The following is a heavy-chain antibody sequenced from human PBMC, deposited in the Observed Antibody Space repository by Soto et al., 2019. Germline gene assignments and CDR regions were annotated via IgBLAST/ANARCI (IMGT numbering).Heavy chain of an antibody. D-gene: IGHD3-10*01. CDR2: INSDGSST. CDR1: GFTFSSSW. J-gene: IGHJ5*02. Sequence: EVQLVESGGGLVQPGGSLRLSCAASGFTFSSSWMHWVRQAPGKGLVWVSRINSDGSSTSYAESVKGRFTNSRDNAKNSMYVQMSSPRAGDTGLYYCARDRGDWLDAWGQGPLVTVSS. V-gene: IGHV3-74*01. CDR3: ARDRGDWLDA.